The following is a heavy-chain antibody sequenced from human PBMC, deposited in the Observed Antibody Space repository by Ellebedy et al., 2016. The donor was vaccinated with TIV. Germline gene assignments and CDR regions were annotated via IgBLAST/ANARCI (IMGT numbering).Heavy chain of an antibody. J-gene: IGHJ4*02. CDR3: ARTGIDN. Sequence: GESLKISCAASGFTFTSFWMTWVRQAPGKGLEWVANINQDGSEINYLDSVKGRFTISRDNAKNSLYLQMNSLRAEDTAVYYCARTGIDNWGQGTLVTVSS. V-gene: IGHV3-7*01. CDR1: GFTFTSFW. CDR2: INQDGSEI. D-gene: IGHD6-13*01.